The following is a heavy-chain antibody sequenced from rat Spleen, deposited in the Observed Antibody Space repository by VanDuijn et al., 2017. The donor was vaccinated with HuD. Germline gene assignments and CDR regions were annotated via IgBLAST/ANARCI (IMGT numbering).Heavy chain of an antibody. CDR3: ASHGYY. J-gene: IGHJ2*01. Sequence: EVQLVESGGGLVQPGRSLKLSCATSGFTFSTAWMYWYRQFPEKRLEWVARIKAKSNNYATDYTESVKGRFTISRDDSKSSIYLQMNNLKEEDTAIYYCASHGYYWGQGVMVTVSS. D-gene: IGHD1-4*01. CDR1: GFTFSTAW. V-gene: IGHV6-6*01. CDR2: IKAKSNNYAT.